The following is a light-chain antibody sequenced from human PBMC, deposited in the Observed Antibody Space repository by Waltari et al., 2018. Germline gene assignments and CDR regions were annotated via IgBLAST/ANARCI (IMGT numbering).Light chain of an antibody. V-gene: IGLV3-19*01. CDR3: LSRDTSSTRL. CDR1: SLRRYS. CDR2: GQD. J-gene: IGLJ2*01. Sequence: SSELTQDRAVSVALGQTVRLTCQGDSLRRYSASWYQQRPGQAPILVLYGQDNRPSGIPDRFSGSTSGNTASLTITGAQAEDEADYYCLSRDTSSTRLFGGGTRLTV.